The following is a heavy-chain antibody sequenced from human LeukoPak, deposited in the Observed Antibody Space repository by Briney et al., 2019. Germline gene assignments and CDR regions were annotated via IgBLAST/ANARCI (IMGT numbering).Heavy chain of an antibody. CDR2: ISFETINK. Sequence: GGSLRLSCAASGFTFSSFAIHWVRQSPGKGLEWGAVISFETINKYYADSLKGRFTISRDNNTNSLYLQMKSLRDADTAVYYCAASTKHTDMVDYWGQGTLVTVSS. J-gene: IGHJ4*02. D-gene: IGHD5-18*01. V-gene: IGHV3-30*03. CDR3: AASTKHTDMVDY. CDR1: GFTFSSFA.